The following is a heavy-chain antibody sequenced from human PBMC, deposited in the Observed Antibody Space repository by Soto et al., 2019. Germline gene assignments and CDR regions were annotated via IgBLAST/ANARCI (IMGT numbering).Heavy chain of an antibody. V-gene: IGHV4-30-2*01. Sequence: SETLSLTCAVSGGSISIGGYSLSWIRQPPGKGLEWIGYIYHSGSTYYNPSLKSRVTISVDRSKKQFSLKLSSVTDAETAVYYCARSELRLGELFYLDFDYWGQGTLFTISS. CDR1: GGSISIGGYS. J-gene: IGHJ4*02. CDR3: ARSELRLGELFYLDFDY. D-gene: IGHD3-16*01. CDR2: IYHSGST.